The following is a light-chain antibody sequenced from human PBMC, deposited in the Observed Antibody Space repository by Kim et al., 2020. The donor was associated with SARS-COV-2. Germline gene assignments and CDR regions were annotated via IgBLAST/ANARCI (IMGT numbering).Light chain of an antibody. V-gene: IGLV3-19*01. CDR3: NSRDSNYNVV. Sequence: SSELTQDPAVSVALGQTLRITCQGDSLRSYYATWYQQKPGQAPIVVIYGKNNRPSGIPDRFSGSSSGNTASLTITGTQAGDEADYYCNSRDSNYNVVFGGGTQLTVL. J-gene: IGLJ2*01. CDR2: GKN. CDR1: SLRSYY.